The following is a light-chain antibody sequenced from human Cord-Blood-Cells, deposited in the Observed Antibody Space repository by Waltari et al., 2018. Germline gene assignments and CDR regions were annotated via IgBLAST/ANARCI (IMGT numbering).Light chain of an antibody. CDR1: SSDVGCYNY. V-gene: IGLV2-14*03. Sequence: QSALTQPASVSGSSGQSLTISCNGTSSDVGCYNYVSWYQQHPGQAPKLMIYDVSNRPSGVSNRFSGSKSGNTASLTISGLQAEDEADYYCSSYTSSSTYVFGTGTKVTVL. CDR2: DVS. CDR3: SSYTSSSTYV. J-gene: IGLJ1*01.